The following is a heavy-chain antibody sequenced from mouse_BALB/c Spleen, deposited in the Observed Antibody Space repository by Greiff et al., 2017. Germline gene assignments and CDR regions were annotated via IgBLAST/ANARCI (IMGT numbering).Heavy chain of an antibody. D-gene: IGHD1-2*01. CDR1: GYSITSDYA. CDR2: ISYSGST. CDR3: ARGSLLRLRNWYFDV. V-gene: IGHV3-2*02. J-gene: IGHJ1*01. Sequence: EVMLVESGPGLVKPSQSLSLTCTVTGYSITSDYAWNWIRQFPGNKLEWMGYISYSGSTSYNPSLKSRISITRDTSKNQFFLQLNSVTTEDTATYYCARGSLLRLRNWYFDVWGAGTTVTVSS.